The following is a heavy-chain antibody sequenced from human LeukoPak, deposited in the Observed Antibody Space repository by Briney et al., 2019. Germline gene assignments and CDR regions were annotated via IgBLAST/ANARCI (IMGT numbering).Heavy chain of an antibody. CDR2: ISAYNGNT. CDR3: ARGGYCNSTSCYAPKYFQH. CDR1: GYTFTSYG. J-gene: IGHJ1*01. Sequence: ASVKVSCKASGYTFTSYGISWVRQAPGQGLEWMGWISAYNGNTNYAQKLQGRVTMTTDTSTSTAYMELRSLRSDDTAVYYCARGGYCNSTSCYAPKYFQHWGQGTLVTVSS. D-gene: IGHD2-2*01. V-gene: IGHV1-18*04.